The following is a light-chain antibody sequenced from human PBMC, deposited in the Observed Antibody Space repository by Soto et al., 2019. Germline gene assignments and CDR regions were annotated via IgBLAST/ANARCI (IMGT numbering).Light chain of an antibody. CDR3: SSYAVNNNLGV. Sequence: QSVLTQPPSASGSPGQSVTISCTGTSSDVGGYNYVSWYQQHPGKAPKLMIYEVSKQPSGVPDRFSGSKSGNTASLTVSGLQAEDEADYYCSSYAVNNNLGVFGGGTKVTVL. CDR2: EVS. V-gene: IGLV2-8*01. J-gene: IGLJ2*01. CDR1: SSDVGGYNY.